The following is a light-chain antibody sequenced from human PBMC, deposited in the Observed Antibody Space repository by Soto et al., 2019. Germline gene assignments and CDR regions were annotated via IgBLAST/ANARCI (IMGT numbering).Light chain of an antibody. CDR3: QQYGSSPWT. CDR2: GAS. V-gene: IGKV3-20*01. Sequence: EIVLTQSPATLSLSPGERATLSCRASESVSSNLAWYQQRPGQAPRLLIYGASSRATGIPDRFSGSGSGTDFTLTISRLEPEDFAVYYGQQYGSSPWTFGQGTKVDIK. J-gene: IGKJ1*01. CDR1: ESVSSN.